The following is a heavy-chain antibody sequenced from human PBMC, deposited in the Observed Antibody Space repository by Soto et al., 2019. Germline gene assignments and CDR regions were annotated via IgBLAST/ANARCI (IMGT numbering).Heavy chain of an antibody. CDR1: GGSISSYY. J-gene: IGHJ6*02. Sequence: SETLSLTCTVSGGSISSYYWSWIRQPPGKGLEWIGYIYYSATTNYNPSLKSRVTISVDTSKNQFSLKLSSVTAADTAVYYCARSPDSSGYYPRRYYYGMDVWGQGTTVTVSS. V-gene: IGHV4-59*12. D-gene: IGHD3-22*01. CDR3: ARSPDSSGYYPRRYYYGMDV. CDR2: IYYSATT.